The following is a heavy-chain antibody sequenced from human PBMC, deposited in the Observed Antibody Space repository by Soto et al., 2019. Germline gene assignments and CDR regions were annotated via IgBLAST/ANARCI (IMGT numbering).Heavy chain of an antibody. Sequence: GGSLRLSXAASGFTFSKYGMHWVRQAPGKGLEWVALIWNDGIRKVYVDSVKGRFTISRDNSKNTLDLQMNNLRDEDTAVYYCARDYDNDANALDYWGPGTLVTVSS. CDR2: IWNDGIRK. D-gene: IGHD3-16*01. V-gene: IGHV3-33*01. CDR3: ARDYDNDANALDY. CDR1: GFTFSKYG. J-gene: IGHJ4*02.